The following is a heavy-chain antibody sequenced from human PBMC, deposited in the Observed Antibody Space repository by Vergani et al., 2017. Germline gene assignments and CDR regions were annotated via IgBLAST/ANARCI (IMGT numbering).Heavy chain of an antibody. CDR3: ARPDDYVWGSYRYAVLSY. Sequence: QVQLVQSGAEVKKPGSSVKVSCKASGGTFSSYAISWVRQAPGQGLEWMGGIFPIFGTANYAQKFQGRVTSTADESTSTAYMELSSLRSEDTAVYYCARPDDYVWGSYRYAVLSYWGQGTLVTVSS. CDR1: GGTFSSYA. J-gene: IGHJ4*02. D-gene: IGHD3-16*02. CDR2: IFPIFGTA. V-gene: IGHV1-69*12.